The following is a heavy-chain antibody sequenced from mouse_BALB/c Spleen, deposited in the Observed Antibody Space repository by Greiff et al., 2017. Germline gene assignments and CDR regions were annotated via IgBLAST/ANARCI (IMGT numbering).Heavy chain of an antibody. V-gene: IGHV1-5*01. CDR3: TPLNPFAY. CDR1: GYTFTSYW. J-gene: IGHJ3*01. Sequence: VQLQQPGAELVKPGASVKLSCKASGYTFTSYWMHWVKQRPGQGLEWIGAIYPGNSDTSYNQKFKGKAKLTAVTSTSTAYMELSSLTNEDSAVYYCTPLNPFAYWGQGTLVTVSA. D-gene: IGHD1-3*01. CDR2: IYPGNSDT.